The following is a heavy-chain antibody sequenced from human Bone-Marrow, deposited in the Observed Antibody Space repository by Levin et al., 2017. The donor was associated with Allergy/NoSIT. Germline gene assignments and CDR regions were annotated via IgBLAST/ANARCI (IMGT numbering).Heavy chain of an antibody. Sequence: GESLKISCKGSGYSFTSYWIGWVRQMPGKGLEWMGIIYPGDSDTRYSPSFQGQVTISADKSISTAYLQWSSLKASDTAMYYCARRYPSTVVRGNDAFDIWGQGTMVTVSS. J-gene: IGHJ3*02. CDR1: GYSFTSYW. V-gene: IGHV5-51*01. CDR2: IYPGDSDT. D-gene: IGHD4-23*01. CDR3: ARRYPSTVVRGNDAFDI.